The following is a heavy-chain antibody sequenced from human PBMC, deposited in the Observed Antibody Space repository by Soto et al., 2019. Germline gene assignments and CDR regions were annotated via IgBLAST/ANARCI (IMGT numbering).Heavy chain of an antibody. CDR1: GGSISSGGYY. Sequence: QVQLQESGPGLVKPSQTLSLTCTVSGGSISSGGYYWSWIRQHPGKGLEWIGYIYYSGSNYYNPSLKRRVTSSVDTYKNQFSLKLSSVAAAATAVYYCVTYSMIRQGNAFDIWGQGTMVTVSS. CDR2: IYYSGSN. CDR3: VTYSMIRQGNAFDI. J-gene: IGHJ3*02. V-gene: IGHV4-31*03. D-gene: IGHD4-4*01.